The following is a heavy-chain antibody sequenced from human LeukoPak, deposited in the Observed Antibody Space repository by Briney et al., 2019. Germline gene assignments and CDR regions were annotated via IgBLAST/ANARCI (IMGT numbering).Heavy chain of an antibody. D-gene: IGHD6-13*01. CDR1: GYIFTGYY. CDR2: INPNSGGT. CDR3: ARDRDTIATTDAGGDHFHH. Sequence: ASVKVSCKASGYIFTGYYMHWVRQAPGQGLEWMGWINPNSGGTNPAQKFQGRVTMSRDTSISTAYMELSSLRSDDTAVYYCARDRDTIATTDAGGDHFHHWGQGTLVTVSS. J-gene: IGHJ4*02. V-gene: IGHV1-2*02.